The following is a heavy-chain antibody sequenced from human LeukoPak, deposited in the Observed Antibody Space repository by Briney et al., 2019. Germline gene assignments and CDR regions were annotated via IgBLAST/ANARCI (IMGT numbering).Heavy chain of an antibody. CDR3: AKGYSYDMTYYFDY. J-gene: IGHJ4*02. V-gene: IGHV3-9*03. CDR1: GFTFDDYA. CDR2: ISWNSGNI. Sequence: GRSLRLSCAASGFTFDDYAMHWVRQAPGKGLEWVSGISWNSGNIGYADSVKGRFAISRDSAKNSLYLQMNSLRAEDMALYYCAKGYSYDMTYYFDYWGQGTLVTVSS. D-gene: IGHD5-18*01.